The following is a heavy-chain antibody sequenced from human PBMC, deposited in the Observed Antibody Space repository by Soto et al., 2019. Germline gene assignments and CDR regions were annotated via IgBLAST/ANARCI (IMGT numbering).Heavy chain of an antibody. J-gene: IGHJ6*02. CDR1: GYTFTSYG. D-gene: IGHD2-8*01. Sequence: QVQLVQSGAEVKKPGASVKVSCKASGYTFTSYGISWVRQAPGQGLEWMGWISGYNANTNYAQKFQGRLTMTTDTSTSTAYMELRSLRSDDTAVYYCAQGALYRSYYGMDVWGQGTTVTVSS. CDR2: ISGYNANT. V-gene: IGHV1-18*01. CDR3: AQGALYRSYYGMDV.